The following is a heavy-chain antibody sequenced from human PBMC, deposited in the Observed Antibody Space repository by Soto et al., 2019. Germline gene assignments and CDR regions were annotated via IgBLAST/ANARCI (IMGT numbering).Heavy chain of an antibody. CDR3: VRVGGYSGYDERGYYYYYYMDV. J-gene: IGHJ6*03. CDR2: IYYSGST. CDR1: GGSISSYY. V-gene: IGHV4-59*01. D-gene: IGHD5-12*01. Sequence: SETLSLTCTVSGGSISSYYWSWIRQPPGKGLEWIGYIYYSGSTNYNPSLKSRVTISVDTSKNQFSLKLSSVTAADTAVYYCVRVGGYSGYDERGYYYYYYMDVWGKGTTVTVSS.